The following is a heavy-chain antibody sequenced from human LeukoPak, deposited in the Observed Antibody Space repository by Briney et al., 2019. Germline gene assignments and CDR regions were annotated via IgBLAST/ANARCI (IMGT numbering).Heavy chain of an antibody. CDR1: GGTFSSYA. Sequence: GASVKVSCKASGGTFSSYAISWVRQAPGQGLEWMGGIIPIFGTANYAQKFQGRVTITADESTSTAHMELSSLRSEDTAVYYCAREFGYYDSSGYHTSLPLDYWGQGTLVTVSS. D-gene: IGHD3-22*01. CDR2: IIPIFGTA. V-gene: IGHV1-69*13. CDR3: AREFGYYDSSGYHTSLPLDY. J-gene: IGHJ4*02.